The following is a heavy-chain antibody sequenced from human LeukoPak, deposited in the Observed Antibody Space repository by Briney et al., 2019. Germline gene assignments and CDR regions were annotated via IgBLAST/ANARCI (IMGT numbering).Heavy chain of an antibody. V-gene: IGHV3-7*01. Sequence: GGSLRLSCAAPGFTFSRYWMSWVRQAPGKGLECVANIKQDGSEEYYVDSVKGRFTISRDNAKNSLYLQMNSLRAEDTAVYYCAREDGYGFRFTYYYYGMDVWGQGTTVTVSS. CDR1: GFTFSRYW. CDR3: AREDGYGFRFTYYYYGMDV. D-gene: IGHD5-18*01. CDR2: IKQDGSEE. J-gene: IGHJ6*02.